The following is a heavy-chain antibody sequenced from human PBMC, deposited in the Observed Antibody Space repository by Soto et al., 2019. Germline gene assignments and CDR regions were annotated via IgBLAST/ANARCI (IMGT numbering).Heavy chain of an antibody. V-gene: IGHV3-13*01. CDR1: GFSFSSYD. Sequence: EVQMVESGGGLVQPGGSLRLSCAASGFSFSSYDMHWVRQAIGKGLDWVSAVDTAGATYYSDSVKGRFTISRENAKNSFYLQMNSLRAGDTAVYYCVRGGYYGSGPMDVWGPGTTVTVSS. CDR3: VRGGYYGSGPMDV. J-gene: IGHJ6*02. CDR2: VDTAGAT. D-gene: IGHD3-10*01.